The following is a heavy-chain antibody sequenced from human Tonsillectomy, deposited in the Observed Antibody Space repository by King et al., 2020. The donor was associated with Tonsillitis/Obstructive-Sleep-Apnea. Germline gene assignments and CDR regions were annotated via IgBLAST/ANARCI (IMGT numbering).Heavy chain of an antibody. CDR2: ISAYNGDT. J-gene: IGHJ6*02. Sequence: QLVQSGAEVKKPGASVKVSCEASGYTFTTYGISWVRQAPGQGLEWMGWISAYNGDTHYAQKLQGRVTMTRDTSTSTAYMELRSLRSDDPAVYYCASLGGGHSRRYYYYGLDVWGQGTTVTVSS. D-gene: IGHD4-23*01. CDR3: ASLGGGHSRRYYYYGLDV. V-gene: IGHV1-18*01. CDR1: GYTFTTYG.